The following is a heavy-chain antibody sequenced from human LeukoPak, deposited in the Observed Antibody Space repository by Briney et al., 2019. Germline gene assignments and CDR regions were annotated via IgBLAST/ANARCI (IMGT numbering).Heavy chain of an antibody. J-gene: IGHJ4*02. D-gene: IGHD2-2*01. CDR3: ARDKASCCYDY. CDR1: GYTFTSFG. Sequence: ASVKVSCKASGYTFTSFGINWVRQAPGQGLEWMGWISAYNGNTNYAQKLQGRVTMTTDTSTSTAYMELRSLRSDDTAVYYCARDKASCCYDYWGQGTLVTVSS. CDR2: ISAYNGNT. V-gene: IGHV1-18*01.